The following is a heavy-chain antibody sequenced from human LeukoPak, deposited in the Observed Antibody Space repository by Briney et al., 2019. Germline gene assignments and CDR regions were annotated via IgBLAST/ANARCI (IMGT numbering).Heavy chain of an antibody. J-gene: IGHJ4*02. CDR2: IIPIFGTA. CDR3: ARAPGYCSGGSCSWFDY. Sequence: GASVKVSCKASGGTFSSYAISWVRQAPGQGLEWMGGIIPIFGTANYAQKFQGRVTITADESTSTVYMEVSSLRSEDTAVYYCARAPGYCSGGSCSWFDYWGQGTLVTVSS. V-gene: IGHV1-69*01. CDR1: GGTFSSYA. D-gene: IGHD2-15*01.